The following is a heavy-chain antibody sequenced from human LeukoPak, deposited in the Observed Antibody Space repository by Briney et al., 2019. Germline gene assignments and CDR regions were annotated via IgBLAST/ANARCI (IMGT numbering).Heavy chain of an antibody. CDR3: ARTYDSSGYYPYYFDY. V-gene: IGHV3-21*01. CDR2: ISGSSSYI. CDR1: GFTFSSYS. J-gene: IGHJ4*02. Sequence: GGSLRLSCAASGFTFSSYSMNWVRQAPGKGLEWVSSISGSSSYIYYADSVKGRFTISRDNAKNSLYLQMNSLRAEDTAVYYCARTYDSSGYYPYYFDYWGQGTLVTVSS. D-gene: IGHD3-22*01.